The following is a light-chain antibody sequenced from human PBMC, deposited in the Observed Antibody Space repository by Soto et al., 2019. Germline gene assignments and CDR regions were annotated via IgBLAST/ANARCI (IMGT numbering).Light chain of an antibody. V-gene: IGLV2-11*01. CDR3: CSYAGNSVV. Sequence: QSALTQPRSVSGSPGQSVTISCTGTSSDIGYYNYVSWYQQRPGKAPKLMIYEVNQRPSGVPGRFFGSKSGNTASLTISGLQAEDEADYYCCSYAGNSVVFGGGTKLTVL. J-gene: IGLJ2*01. CDR1: SSDIGYYNY. CDR2: EVN.